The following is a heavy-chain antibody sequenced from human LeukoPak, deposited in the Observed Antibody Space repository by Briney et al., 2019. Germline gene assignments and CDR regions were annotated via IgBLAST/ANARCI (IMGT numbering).Heavy chain of an antibody. CDR1: GGSISSSSYY. D-gene: IGHD6-13*01. Sequence: SETLSLTCTVSGGSISSSSYYWGWIRQPPGKGLEWIGSIYYSGSTYYNPSLKSRVTISVDTSKNQFSLKLSSVTAADTAVYYCAGSPGIAAAGFYYFDYWGQGTLVTVSS. V-gene: IGHV4-39*01. J-gene: IGHJ4*02. CDR2: IYYSGST. CDR3: AGSPGIAAAGFYYFDY.